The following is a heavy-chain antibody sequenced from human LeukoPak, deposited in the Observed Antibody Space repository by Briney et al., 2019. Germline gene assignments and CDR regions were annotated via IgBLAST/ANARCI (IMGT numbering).Heavy chain of an antibody. CDR2: IYPDDSDT. J-gene: IGHJ4*02. Sequence: GESLKISRKASGYSFTSYWIGWVRQLPGKGLEWMGIIYPDDSDTRYSPTFQGQVTISADKSISTAYLQWSSLKASDTAMYYCARLSGGLYSSSWYFDYWGQGTLVTVSS. CDR1: GYSFTSYW. CDR3: ARLSGGLYSSSWYFDY. D-gene: IGHD6-13*01. V-gene: IGHV5-51*01.